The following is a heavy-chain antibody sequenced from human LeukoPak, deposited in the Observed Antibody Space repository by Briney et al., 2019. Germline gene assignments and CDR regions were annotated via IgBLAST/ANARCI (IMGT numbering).Heavy chain of an antibody. CDR1: GYTFTGYY. Sequence: ASVKVSCKASGYTFTGYYMHWVRQAPGQGLEWIGWINPNSGGTNYAQKFQGWVTMTRDTSISTAYMELSRLRSDDTAVYYCARDKYSSLNWFDPWGQGTLVTVSS. V-gene: IGHV1-2*04. D-gene: IGHD6-6*01. CDR3: ARDKYSSLNWFDP. J-gene: IGHJ5*02. CDR2: INPNSGGT.